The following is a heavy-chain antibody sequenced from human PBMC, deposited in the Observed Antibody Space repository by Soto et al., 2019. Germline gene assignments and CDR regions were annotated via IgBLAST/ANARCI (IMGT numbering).Heavy chain of an antibody. V-gene: IGHV3-30-3*01. CDR2: ISYDGSNK. D-gene: IGHD6-13*01. CDR1: GFTFISCA. J-gene: IGHJ6*02. Sequence: PGGSLRLSWAASGFTFISCAIRWVSHAPGKGLEWVAVISYDGSNKYYADSVKGRFTISRDNSKNTLYLQMNSLRAEDTAVYYCARDLYSSSNYYYYGMDVWGQGTTVTVSS. CDR3: ARDLYSSSNYYYYGMDV.